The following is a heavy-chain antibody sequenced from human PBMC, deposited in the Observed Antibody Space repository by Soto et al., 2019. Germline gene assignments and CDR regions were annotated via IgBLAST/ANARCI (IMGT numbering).Heavy chain of an antibody. CDR2: IIPMFGRP. J-gene: IGHJ4*02. V-gene: IGHV1-69*12. D-gene: IGHD5-12*01. Sequence: QVQLVQSGAEVKKPGSSVKVSCKASGGSFGSYVFNWVRQAPGQGLEWMGGIIPMFGRPNYAQKFQGRVTITADESTSTAYMELSSLRSEDTAVFYCARDLGSGYDPGDYWGQRTLVTVSS. CDR3: ARDLGSGYDPGDY. CDR1: GGSFGSYV.